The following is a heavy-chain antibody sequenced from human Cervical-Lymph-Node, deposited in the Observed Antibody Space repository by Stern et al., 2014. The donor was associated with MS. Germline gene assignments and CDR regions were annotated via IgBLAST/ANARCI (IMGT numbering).Heavy chain of an antibody. CDR2: IWYDGSNK. D-gene: IGHD3-3*01. CDR1: GFTFSSYG. J-gene: IGHJ1*01. CDR3: ARGRRLRFLRAEYFQH. Sequence: QMQLVQSGGGVVQPGRSLRLSCAASGFTFSSYGMHWVRQAPGKGLEWVAVIWYDGSNKYYADSVKGRFTISRDNSKNTLYLQMNSLRAEDTAVYYCARGRRLRFLRAEYFQHWGQGTLVTVSS. V-gene: IGHV3-33*01.